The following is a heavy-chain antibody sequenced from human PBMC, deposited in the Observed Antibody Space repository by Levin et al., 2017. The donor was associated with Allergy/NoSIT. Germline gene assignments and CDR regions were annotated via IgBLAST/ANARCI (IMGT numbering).Heavy chain of an antibody. CDR2: IKSKTDGGTT. CDR1: GFTFSNAW. D-gene: IGHD3-10*01. Sequence: GGSLRLSCAASGFTFSNAWMSWVRQAPGKGLEWVGRIKSKTDGGTTDYAAPVKGRFTISRDDSKNTLYLQMNSLKTEDTAVYYCTTGGGGLYYYYYGMDVWGQGTTVTVSS. V-gene: IGHV3-15*01. CDR3: TTGGGGLYYYYYGMDV. J-gene: IGHJ6*02.